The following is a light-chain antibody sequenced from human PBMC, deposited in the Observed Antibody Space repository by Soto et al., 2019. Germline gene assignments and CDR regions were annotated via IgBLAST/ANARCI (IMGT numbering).Light chain of an antibody. Sequence: EIVMTQSPATLSVSPGERATLSCRASQRISGNLAWDQQKPGQASRLLIYGSSTRATGIPARFSGSGSGTYFTLTISSLQSEDFAFYYCQQYKSWLTWTFGQGTKVAIK. CDR1: QRISGN. CDR3: QQYKSWLTWT. V-gene: IGKV3-15*01. J-gene: IGKJ1*01. CDR2: GSS.